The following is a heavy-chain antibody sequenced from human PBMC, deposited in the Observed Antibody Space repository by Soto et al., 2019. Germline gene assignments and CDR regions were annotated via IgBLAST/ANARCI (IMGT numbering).Heavy chain of an antibody. Sequence: EVQLVESGGGFVQPGGSLRLSCAASGFDFSNSWMHWVRQVPGKGLVWVSHINSDGSSTTYADSVKGRFTISRDNARTTVYLQLDSLRVEDTSVYYCARDKSYALAVWGQGTTVTVS. J-gene: IGHJ6*02. CDR1: GFDFSNSW. V-gene: IGHV3-74*03. CDR2: INSDGSST. CDR3: ARDKSYALAV. D-gene: IGHD4-17*01.